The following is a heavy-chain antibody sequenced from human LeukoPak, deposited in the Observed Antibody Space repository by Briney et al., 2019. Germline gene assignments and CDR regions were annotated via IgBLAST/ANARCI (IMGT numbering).Heavy chain of an antibody. J-gene: IGHJ4*02. V-gene: IGHV3-73*01. CDR2: IRSKANSYAT. CDR3: TRHKPSYYGSGSYRFDY. D-gene: IGHD3-10*01. Sequence: GGSLRLSCAASGFTFGDYAMHWVRQASGKGLEWVGRIRSKANSYATAYAASVKGRFTISRDDSKNTAYLQMNSLKTEDTAVYYCTRHKPSYYGSGSYRFDYWGQGTLVTVSS. CDR1: GFTFGDYA.